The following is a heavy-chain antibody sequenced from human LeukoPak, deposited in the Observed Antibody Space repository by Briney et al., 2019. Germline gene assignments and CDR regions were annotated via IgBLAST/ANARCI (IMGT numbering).Heavy chain of an antibody. J-gene: IGHJ6*03. CDR3: VRGAPHVTGNYFYYYMDV. D-gene: IGHD7-27*01. CDR2: INSDDSVT. CDR1: GFTFSNYW. Sequence: PGGSLRLSCAASGFTFSNYWMHWVRQAPGKGLVWVSRINSDDSVTGYADCVKGRFTISRDNAKNTLYLQMNSLRAEDTALYYCVRGAPHVTGNYFYYYMDVWGKGTTVTV. V-gene: IGHV3-74*01.